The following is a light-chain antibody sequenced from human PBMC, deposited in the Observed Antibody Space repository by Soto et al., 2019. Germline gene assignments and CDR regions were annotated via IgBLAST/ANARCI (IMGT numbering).Light chain of an antibody. CDR3: HQYNTWPLT. CDR1: QSVTSN. Sequence: EIVLTQSPATLSVSPGGRATHSCRASQSVTSNLAWYQQKPGQAPRLLIYLASTRATDVPARFSGSGSGTEFTLTISSLQSEDFAVYYCHQYNTWPLTFGPGTKVDIK. J-gene: IGKJ3*01. V-gene: IGKV3-15*01. CDR2: LAS.